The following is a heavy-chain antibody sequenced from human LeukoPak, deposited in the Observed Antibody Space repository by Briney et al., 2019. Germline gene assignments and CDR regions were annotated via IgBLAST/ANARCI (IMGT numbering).Heavy chain of an antibody. CDR1: GFTFSSYW. CDR3: ARHPTLYPD. V-gene: IGHV3-74*01. J-gene: IGHJ4*02. CDR2: ISSDGSST. D-gene: IGHD2-8*01. Sequence: GGSLRLSCAASGFTFSSYWIHWVRQAPGKGLVWVSRISSDGSSTSYADSVKGRFTISRDNANNTLYLQMNSLRAEDTAVYYCARHPTLYPDWGQGTLVTVSS.